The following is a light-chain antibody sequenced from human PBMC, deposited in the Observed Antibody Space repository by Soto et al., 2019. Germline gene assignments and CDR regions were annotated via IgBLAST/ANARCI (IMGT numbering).Light chain of an antibody. CDR1: QSVSSSD. V-gene: IGKV3-20*01. CDR2: GTS. Sequence: ETVLTQSPGTLSLSPGERATLSCRASQSVSSSDLAWYQQTPGQAPKLLIYGTSTRATGNPDRFSGSGSGTDFTLIISRLEPEDFAVYYCQQYGSSLWTVGQGNKVEIK. J-gene: IGKJ1*01. CDR3: QQYGSSLWT.